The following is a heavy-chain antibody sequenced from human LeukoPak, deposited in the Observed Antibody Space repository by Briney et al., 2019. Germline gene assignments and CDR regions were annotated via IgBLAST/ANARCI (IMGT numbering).Heavy chain of an antibody. D-gene: IGHD5-18*01. J-gene: IGHJ4*02. Sequence: GGSLRLSCAASGFTFSSYAMSWVRQAPGKGLEWVSAISDSGGSTYYADSVKGRFTISRDNSKNTLYLQMNSLRAEDTAVYYCAKVESRGYSYGRNFDYWGQGTLVTVSS. CDR1: GFTFSSYA. CDR3: AKVESRGYSYGRNFDY. CDR2: ISDSGGST. V-gene: IGHV3-23*01.